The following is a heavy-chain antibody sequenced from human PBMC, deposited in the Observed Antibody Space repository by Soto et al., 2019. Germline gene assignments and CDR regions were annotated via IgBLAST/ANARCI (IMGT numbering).Heavy chain of an antibody. CDR2: ISYSGSI. J-gene: IGHJ4*02. D-gene: IGHD6-25*01. Sequence: SETLSLTCTVSGASISSSGSFWGWIRQPPGEGLEWIGSISYSGSIYYNPSLKSRVTISMDTSENQFSLKLSSVTAADTSVYYCARLPGAHATYAAIDYWGQGTLVTVSS. CDR3: ARLPGAHATYAAIDY. V-gene: IGHV4-39*01. CDR1: GASISSSGSF.